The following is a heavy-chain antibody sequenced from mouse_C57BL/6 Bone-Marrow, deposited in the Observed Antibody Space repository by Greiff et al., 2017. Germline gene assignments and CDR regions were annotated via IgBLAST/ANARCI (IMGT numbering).Heavy chain of an antibody. CDR2: ISYDGSN. J-gene: IGHJ2*01. CDR1: GYSITSGYY. V-gene: IGHV3-6*01. Sequence: EVKLQESGPGLVKPSQSLSLTCSVTGYSITSGYYWNWIRQFPGNKLEWMGYISYDGSNNYNPSLKNRISITRDTSKNQFFLKLNSVTTEDTATYYCASHAVGRDYFDYWGQGTTLTVSS. D-gene: IGHD3-3*01. CDR3: ASHAVGRDYFDY.